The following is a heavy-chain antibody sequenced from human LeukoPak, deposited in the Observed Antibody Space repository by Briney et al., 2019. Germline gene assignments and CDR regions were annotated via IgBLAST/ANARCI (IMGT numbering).Heavy chain of an antibody. CDR1: GYTFTGYY. CDR2: INPNSGGT. J-gene: IGHJ3*02. Sequence: GASVKVSCKASGYTFTGYYMHWVRQAPGQGLEWMGWINPNSGGTNYAQKFQGWVTMTRDTSISTAYMELSRLRSDDTAVYYCARGQGGYDSGDAFDIWGQGTMVTVSS. D-gene: IGHD5-12*01. CDR3: ARGQGGYDSGDAFDI. V-gene: IGHV1-2*04.